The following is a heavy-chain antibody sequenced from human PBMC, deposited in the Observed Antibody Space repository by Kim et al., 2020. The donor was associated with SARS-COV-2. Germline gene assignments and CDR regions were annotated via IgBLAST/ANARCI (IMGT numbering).Heavy chain of an antibody. CDR1: GFTFSSYG. V-gene: IGHV3-30*18. CDR2: ISYDGSNK. J-gene: IGHJ4*02. D-gene: IGHD3-22*01. CDR3: AKDPRGRITMIVARGYYFDY. Sequence: GGSLRLSCAASGFTFSSYGMHWVRQAPGKGLEWVAVISYDGSNKYYADSVKGRFTISRDNSKNTLYLQMNSLRAEDTSVYYCAKDPRGRITMIVARGYYFDYWGQGTLVTVSS.